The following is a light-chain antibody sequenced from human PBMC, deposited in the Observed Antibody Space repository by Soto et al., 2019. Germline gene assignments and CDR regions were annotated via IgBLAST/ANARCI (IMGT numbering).Light chain of an antibody. CDR2: TAS. Sequence: DIQMTQSPSSLSASLGDRVTITCRTSHNISTYLNWYHRKPGKAPKLLIYTASSLQSGVPSRFSGSGSGTDFTLTISSLQPEDFATYYCQQSYSIPWTFGQGTKVDIK. CDR3: QQSYSIPWT. CDR1: HNISTY. V-gene: IGKV1-39*01. J-gene: IGKJ1*01.